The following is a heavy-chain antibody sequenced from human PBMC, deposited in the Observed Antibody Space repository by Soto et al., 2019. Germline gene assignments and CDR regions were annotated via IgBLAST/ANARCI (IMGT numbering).Heavy chain of an antibody. J-gene: IGHJ3*02. CDR1: GFTFTSYG. CDR3: AKDYGSGCDWLRVGDASDI. V-gene: IGHV3-30*18. D-gene: IGHD6-19*01. Sequence: QVQLVESGGGVVQPGRSLRLSCAASGFTFTSYGMHWVRQAPGKGLEWVAVISYDGSNKYYADSGKGRFTISRDTSKNTLYLQMNSLRAEDTAMYYCAKDYGSGCDWLRVGDASDIWGQGTLVTVSS. CDR2: ISYDGSNK.